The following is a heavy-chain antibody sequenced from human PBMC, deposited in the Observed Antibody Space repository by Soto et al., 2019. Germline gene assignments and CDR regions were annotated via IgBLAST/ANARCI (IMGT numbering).Heavy chain of an antibody. CDR3: ARDDSVALAARPDYYYGMDV. J-gene: IGHJ6*02. CDR2: ISYDGSNK. D-gene: IGHD6-6*01. CDR1: GFTFSSYA. Sequence: PGGSLRLSCAASGFTFSSYAMHWVRQAPGKGLEWVAVISYDGSNKYYADSVKGRFTISRDNSKNTPYLQMNSLRAEDTAVYYCARDDSVALAARPDYYYGMDVWGQGTTVTVSS. V-gene: IGHV3-30-3*01.